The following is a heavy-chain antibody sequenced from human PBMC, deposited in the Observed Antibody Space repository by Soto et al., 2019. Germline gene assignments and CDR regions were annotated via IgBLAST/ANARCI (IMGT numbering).Heavy chain of an antibody. CDR3: AREPHIVVVLAATSRPNWFDP. CDR1: GGSFSGYY. D-gene: IGHD2-2*01. Sequence: QVQLQQWGAGLLKPSETLSLTCAVYGGSFSGYYWSWIRQPPGKGLEWIGEINHSGSTNYNPSLKSRVTISVDTSKNQFSLKLSSVTAADTAVYYCAREPHIVVVLAATSRPNWFDPWGQGTLVTVSS. CDR2: INHSGST. V-gene: IGHV4-34*01. J-gene: IGHJ5*02.